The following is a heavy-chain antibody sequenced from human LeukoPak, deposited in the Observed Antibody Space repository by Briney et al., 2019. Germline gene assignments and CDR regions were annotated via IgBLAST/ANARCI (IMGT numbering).Heavy chain of an antibody. V-gene: IGHV3-23*01. CDR1: GFTFSSYA. J-gene: IGHJ4*02. CDR2: ISGSGGST. CDR3: AKDRRIVVVPEPDY. D-gene: IGHD2-2*01. Sequence: GGSLRLSCAASGFTFSSYAMSWVRQAPGKGLEWVSAISGSGGSTYYADSVKGRFTISRDNSKNTLYLQVNSLRAEDPAVYYCAKDRRIVVVPEPDYWGQGTLVTVSS.